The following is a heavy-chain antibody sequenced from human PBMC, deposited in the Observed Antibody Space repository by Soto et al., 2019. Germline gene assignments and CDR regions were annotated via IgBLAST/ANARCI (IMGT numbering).Heavy chain of an antibody. J-gene: IGHJ5*02. CDR3: ARDWGYDFWSGSTNWFDP. D-gene: IGHD3-3*01. CDR2: ISSSGSTI. CDR1: GFTFSDYY. Sequence: PGGSLRLSCAASGFTFSDYYMSWIRQAPGKGLEWVSYISSSGSTIYYADSVKGRFTISRDNAKNSLYLQMNSLRAEDTAVYYCARDWGYDFWSGSTNWFDPWGQGTLVTVSS. V-gene: IGHV3-11*01.